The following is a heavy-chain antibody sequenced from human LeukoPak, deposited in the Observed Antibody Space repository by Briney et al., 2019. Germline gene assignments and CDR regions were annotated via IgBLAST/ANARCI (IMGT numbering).Heavy chain of an antibody. CDR2: MNPITGNT. CDR3: ARGLLADRGKRNWFDP. CDR1: ENTFTTYD. J-gene: IGHJ5*02. D-gene: IGHD6-19*01. Sequence: ASVKVPCKTSENTFTTYDFNWVRQAPGQGLEWMGWMNPITGNTGYAQSFQGRVTMTTNTSISTAYMELSSLRCEDTAVYYCARGLLADRGKRNWFDPWGQGTLVIVSS. V-gene: IGHV1-8*01.